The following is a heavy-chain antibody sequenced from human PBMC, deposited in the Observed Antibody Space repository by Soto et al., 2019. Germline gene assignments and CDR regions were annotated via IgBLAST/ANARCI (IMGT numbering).Heavy chain of an antibody. Sequence: PSETLSLTCTVSGDSISSSNYFWGWIRQPPGKGLEWIGTIFYSGSTYYNPSLKSRVTISVDTSKNQFSLKLTSVTAADTALYYCARRYGYLGGFDYWGQGTLVTVSS. V-gene: IGHV4-39*01. J-gene: IGHJ4*02. D-gene: IGHD3-22*01. CDR3: ARRYGYLGGFDY. CDR1: GDSISSSNYF. CDR2: IFYSGST.